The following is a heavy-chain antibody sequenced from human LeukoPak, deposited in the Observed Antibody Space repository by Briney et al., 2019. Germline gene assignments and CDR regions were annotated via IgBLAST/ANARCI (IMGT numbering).Heavy chain of an antibody. CDR3: ASLLAFDY. CDR2: INHSGST. Sequence: PSETLSLTCAVYGGSFIGYYWSWIRQPPGKGLEWIGEINHSGSTNYNPSLKSRVTISVDTSKNQFSLKLSSVTAADTAVYYCASLLAFDYWGQGTLVTVSS. V-gene: IGHV4-34*01. J-gene: IGHJ4*02. CDR1: GGSFIGYY.